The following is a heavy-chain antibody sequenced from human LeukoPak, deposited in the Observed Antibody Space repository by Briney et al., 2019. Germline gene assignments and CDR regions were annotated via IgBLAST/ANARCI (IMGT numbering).Heavy chain of an antibody. Sequence: SGGSLRLSCAASGFTFDDYAMHWVRQAPGKGLEWVSGISWNSGSIGYADSVKGRFTISRDNAKNSLYLQMNSLRAEDMALYYCAKDGSGDLEWLLPDWGQGTLVTVSS. J-gene: IGHJ4*02. V-gene: IGHV3-9*03. CDR1: GFTFDDYA. CDR3: AKDGSGDLEWLLPD. CDR2: ISWNSGSI. D-gene: IGHD3-3*01.